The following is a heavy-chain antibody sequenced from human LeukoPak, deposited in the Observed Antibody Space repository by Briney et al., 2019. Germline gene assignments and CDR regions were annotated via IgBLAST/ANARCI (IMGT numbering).Heavy chain of an antibody. J-gene: IGHJ6*03. CDR3: ARETSAYCSSTSCYSSYYYMDV. CDR2: IIPIFGTA. Sequence: SVTLSCKASGATFSSYAISWVRHGPGQGLEWKGGIIPIFGTANYAQKFQGRVTITTDESTSTAYMELSSLGSEDTAVYYCARETSAYCSSTSCYSSYYYMDVWGKGTTVTVSS. CDR1: GATFSSYA. V-gene: IGHV1-69*05. D-gene: IGHD2-2*01.